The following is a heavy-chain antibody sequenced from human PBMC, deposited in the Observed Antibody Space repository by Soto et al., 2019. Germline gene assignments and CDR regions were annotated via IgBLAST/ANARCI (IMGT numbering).Heavy chain of an antibody. Sequence: SETLSLTCAVYAGSFSDNYWSWIRQPPGKGLEWIGEINQSGGTHYNPSLKSRVTISVDTSKNQFSLKLSSVTAADTAVYYCARGLTYCSSTTCAETRFDPWGQGTLVTFSS. J-gene: IGHJ5*02. V-gene: IGHV4-34*01. CDR1: AGSFSDNY. CDR2: INQSGGT. CDR3: ARGLTYCSSTTCAETRFDP. D-gene: IGHD2-2*01.